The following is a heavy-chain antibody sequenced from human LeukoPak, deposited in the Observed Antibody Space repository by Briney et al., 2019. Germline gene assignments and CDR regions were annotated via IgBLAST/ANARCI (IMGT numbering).Heavy chain of an antibody. CDR3: ARACCSSTSCYPFDY. V-gene: IGHV1-69*13. CDR2: IIPIFGTA. CDR1: GGTFSSYA. D-gene: IGHD2-2*01. Sequence: SVKVSCKASGGTFSSYAISWVRQAPGQGLEWMGGIIPIFGTANYAQKFQGRVTITADESTSTAYMELSSLRSEDTAVYYCARACCSSTSCYPFDYWGQGTLVTVSS. J-gene: IGHJ4*02.